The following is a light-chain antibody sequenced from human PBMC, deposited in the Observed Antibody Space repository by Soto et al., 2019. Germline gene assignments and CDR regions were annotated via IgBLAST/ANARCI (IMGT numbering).Light chain of an antibody. Sequence: DIQMTQSPSTLSASVGDRVTITCRASQSISSWLAWYQQKPGNAPKLLIYDASSLQGGVPSRFSGSGSGTEFTLTISSLQPDDFATYYCQQYNTYWTFGPGTKVDIK. CDR1: QSISSW. CDR2: DAS. V-gene: IGKV1-5*01. CDR3: QQYNTYWT. J-gene: IGKJ3*01.